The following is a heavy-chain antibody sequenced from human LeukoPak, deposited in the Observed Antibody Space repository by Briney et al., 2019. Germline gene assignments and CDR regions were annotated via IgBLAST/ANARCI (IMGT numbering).Heavy chain of an antibody. CDR1: GFTFISYW. J-gene: IGHJ4*02. V-gene: IGHV3-74*01. Sequence: PGGSLRLSCAASGFTFISYWMYWVRQAPGKGLVWVSRICSDGSNTGYADSAKGRCSISRDNAKNTVYLQMNSLSGEDTAVYYCASSLSTVDYWGQGTLVTVSS. D-gene: IGHD3-16*01. CDR3: ASSLSTVDY. CDR2: ICSDGSNT.